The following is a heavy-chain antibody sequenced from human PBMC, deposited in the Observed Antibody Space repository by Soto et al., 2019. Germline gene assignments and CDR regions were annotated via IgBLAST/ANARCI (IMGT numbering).Heavy chain of an antibody. D-gene: IGHD4-17*01. Sequence: QVQLVESGGGVVQPGRSLRLSCAASGFTFSGYGMHWVRQAPGKGLEWVAVISYDGSNKYYADSVKGRLTISRDNSQNTLYLQMNSLTAEDTAVDYCAKGDYGGNSHTFDIWGQGTMVTVSS. CDR3: AKGDYGGNSHTFDI. CDR2: ISYDGSNK. V-gene: IGHV3-30*18. CDR1: GFTFSGYG. J-gene: IGHJ3*02.